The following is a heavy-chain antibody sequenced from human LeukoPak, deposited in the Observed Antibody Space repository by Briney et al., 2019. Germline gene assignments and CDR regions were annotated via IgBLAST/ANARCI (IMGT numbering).Heavy chain of an antibody. CDR2: IYYSGST. CDR3: ARGANTAQNDY. Sequence: SETLSLTCTVSGGSISNYYWSWIRQPPGKGLEWVGYIYYSGSTNYNPSLKSRVTISVDTSKNQFSLKLSSVTAADTAVYYCARGANTAQNDYWGQGTLVTVSS. D-gene: IGHD4/OR15-4a*01. J-gene: IGHJ4*02. V-gene: IGHV4-59*12. CDR1: GGSISNYY.